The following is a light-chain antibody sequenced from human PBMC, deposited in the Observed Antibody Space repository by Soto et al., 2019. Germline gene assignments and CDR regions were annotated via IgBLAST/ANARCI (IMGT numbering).Light chain of an antibody. V-gene: IGKV3-20*01. CDR3: QQYGSSPRT. Sequence: EIVLTQSPGTLSLSPGERATLSCRASQSVSSSYLAWYQQKPGQAPRLLIYGASSMATGIPDRFSGSGSVTDFTLTISRLEPEDFAVYYYQQYGSSPRTFGQGTKVEIK. J-gene: IGKJ1*01. CDR1: QSVSSSY. CDR2: GAS.